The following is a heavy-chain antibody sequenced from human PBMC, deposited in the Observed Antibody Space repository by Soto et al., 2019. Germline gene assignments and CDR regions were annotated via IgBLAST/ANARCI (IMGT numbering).Heavy chain of an antibody. CDR3: ARGYYDSRGQSNTFDI. D-gene: IGHD3-22*01. CDR1: GASISSSY. J-gene: IGHJ3*02. CDR2: VYYSGST. V-gene: IGHV4-59*01. Sequence: SETLSLTCTVSGASISSSYWSWIRQSPGKGLEWIGYVYYSGSTNYNPSLKSRVTISVDTSKNQFSLKLSSVTAADTAVYYCARGYYDSRGQSNTFDIWGQGTMVTVSS.